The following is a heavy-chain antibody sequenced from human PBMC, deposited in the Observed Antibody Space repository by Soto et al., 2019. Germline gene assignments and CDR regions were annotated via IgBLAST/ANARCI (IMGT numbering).Heavy chain of an antibody. J-gene: IGHJ4*02. CDR3: ARRYGPGFDY. CDR1: GGSISSYY. D-gene: IGHD4-17*01. V-gene: IGHV4-59*08. Sequence: QVQLQESGPGLVKPSETLFLTCTVSGGSISSYYWSWIRQPPGKGLEWIGYIYYSGSTNYNPSLKSRVTISGDTSKNQFSLKLSSVTAADTAVYYCARRYGPGFDYWGQGTLVTVSS. CDR2: IYYSGST.